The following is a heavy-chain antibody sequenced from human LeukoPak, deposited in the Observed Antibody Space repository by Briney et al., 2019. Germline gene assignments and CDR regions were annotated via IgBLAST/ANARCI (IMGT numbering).Heavy chain of an antibody. CDR1: GFTFSNYG. Sequence: PGGSLRLSCAASGFTFSNYGLSWVRQAPGKGLEWVSGITGSGGSTYYADSVKGRFTISRDNSKNTLYLQMNSLRAEDTAVYYCAREGSYDPWEYYYYYVDVWGKGTTVIVSS. V-gene: IGHV3-23*01. CDR2: ITGSGGST. D-gene: IGHD5-18*01. CDR3: AREGSYDPWEYYYYYVDV. J-gene: IGHJ6*03.